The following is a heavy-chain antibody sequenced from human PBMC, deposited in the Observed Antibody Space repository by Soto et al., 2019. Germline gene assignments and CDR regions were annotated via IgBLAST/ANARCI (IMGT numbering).Heavy chain of an antibody. CDR1: GFTFSNAW. D-gene: IGHD3-22*01. J-gene: IGHJ4*02. Sequence: GGSLRLSCAASGFTFSNAWMNWVRQAPGKGLEWVGRIKSKTDGGTTDYAAPVKGRFTISRDDSKNTLYLQMNSLKTEDTAVYYCTTDPQSPRYYYDSSGLNRTPDYWGQGTLVTVSS. V-gene: IGHV3-15*07. CDR3: TTDPQSPRYYYDSSGLNRTPDY. CDR2: IKSKTDGGTT.